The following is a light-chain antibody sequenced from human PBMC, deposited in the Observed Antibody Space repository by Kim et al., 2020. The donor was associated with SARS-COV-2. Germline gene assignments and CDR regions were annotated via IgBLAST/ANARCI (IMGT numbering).Light chain of an antibody. CDR2: YDT. CDR1: SIGHYS. Sequence: APGETASITCGGDSIGHYSVHWYQQKAGQAPVLVLYYDTDRPSGVPERFSGSNSGNTATLTITRVEAVDEADYFCLVWHSSSDHVVFGGGTQLTVL. CDR3: LVWHSSSDHVV. V-gene: IGLV3-21*04. J-gene: IGLJ2*01.